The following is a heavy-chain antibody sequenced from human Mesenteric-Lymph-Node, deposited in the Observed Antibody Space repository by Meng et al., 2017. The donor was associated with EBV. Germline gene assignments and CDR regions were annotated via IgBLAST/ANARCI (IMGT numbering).Heavy chain of an antibody. Sequence: QVQLVQSGAEVKKPGASGKVSCKASGYTFTSYYMHWVRQAPGQGLEWMGIINPSGGSTSYAQKFQGRVTMTRDTSTSTVYMELSSLRSEDTAVYYCARGPEVVVVHRGYFDYWGQGTLVTVSS. CDR1: GYTFTSYY. D-gene: IGHD3-22*01. V-gene: IGHV1-46*01. CDR2: INPSGGST. CDR3: ARGPEVVVVHRGYFDY. J-gene: IGHJ4*02.